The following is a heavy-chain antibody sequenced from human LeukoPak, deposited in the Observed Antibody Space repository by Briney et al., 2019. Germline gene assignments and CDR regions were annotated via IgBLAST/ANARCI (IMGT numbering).Heavy chain of an antibody. CDR1: GFSISSYW. J-gene: IGHJ4*02. Sequence: GGSLRLTCAASGFSISSYWRSWVRQAPGKGLEWVASIKHDGSGKYYVESVKGRFTISRDRSKNSLYLQMNSLRAEDTAVYYCARGYGNYVYWGQRTLVTVSS. CDR3: ARGYGNYVY. V-gene: IGHV3-7*01. D-gene: IGHD4-11*01. CDR2: IKHDGSGK.